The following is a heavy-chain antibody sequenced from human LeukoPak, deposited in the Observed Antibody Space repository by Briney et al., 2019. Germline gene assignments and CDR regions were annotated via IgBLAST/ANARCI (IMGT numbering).Heavy chain of an antibody. D-gene: IGHD3-3*01. CDR1: GFTFSSYS. Sequence: PGGSLRLSCAASGFTFSSYSMNWVRQAPGKGLEWVANIKQDGSEKYYVDSVKGRFTISRDNAKNSLYLQMNSLRAEDTAVYYCARLAEAYYDFWSGYSYYFDYWGQGTLVTVSS. CDR2: IKQDGSEK. J-gene: IGHJ4*02. CDR3: ARLAEAYYDFWSGYSYYFDY. V-gene: IGHV3-7*01.